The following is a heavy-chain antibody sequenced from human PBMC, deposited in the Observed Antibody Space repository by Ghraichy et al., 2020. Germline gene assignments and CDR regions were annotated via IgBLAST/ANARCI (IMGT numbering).Heavy chain of an antibody. CDR2: IIPIFGTA. CDR1: GGTFSSYA. V-gene: IGHV1-69*13. CDR3: ATCLGSSTSCYGGWFDP. J-gene: IGHJ5*02. D-gene: IGHD2-2*01. Sequence: SVKVSCKASGGTFSSYAISWVRQAPGQGLEWMGGIIPIFGTANYAQKFQGRVTITADESTSTAYMELSSLRSEDTAVYYCATCLGSSTSCYGGWFDPWGQGTLVTVSS.